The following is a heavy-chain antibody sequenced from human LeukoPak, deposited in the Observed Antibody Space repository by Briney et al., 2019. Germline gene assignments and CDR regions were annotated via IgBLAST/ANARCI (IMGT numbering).Heavy chain of an antibody. J-gene: IGHJ6*02. CDR2: INPNSGGT. CDR3: ARDPAPVVVPAAFIYYGMDV. V-gene: IGHV1-2*02. D-gene: IGHD2-2*01. CDR1: GYTFTGYY. Sequence: ASVKVSCKASGYTFTGYYMHWVRQAPGQGLEWMGWINPNSGGTNYAQKFQGRVTMTRDTSISTAYMELSRLRSDDTAVYYCARDPAPVVVPAAFIYYGMDVWGQGTTVTVSS.